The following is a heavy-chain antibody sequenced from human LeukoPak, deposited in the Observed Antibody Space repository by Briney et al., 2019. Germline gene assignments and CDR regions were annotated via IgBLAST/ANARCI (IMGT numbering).Heavy chain of an antibody. V-gene: IGHV3-7*01. CDR2: IKQDGSEK. J-gene: IGHJ6*03. Sequence: PGRSLRLSCAASGFTFSGYWMSWVRQAPGKGLEWVANIKQDGSEKYYVDSMKGRFSISRDNAKNSLYLQMNSLRAEDTAVYYCATAGHDILTGSYYYYYYMDVWGKGTTVTVSS. D-gene: IGHD3-9*01. CDR3: ATAGHDILTGSYYYYYYMDV. CDR1: GFTFSGYW.